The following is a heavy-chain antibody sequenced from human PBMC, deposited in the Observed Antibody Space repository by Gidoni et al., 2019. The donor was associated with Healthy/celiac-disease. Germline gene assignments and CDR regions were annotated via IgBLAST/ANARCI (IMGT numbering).Heavy chain of an antibody. V-gene: IGHV2-70*15. CDR2: IDWDDDK. Sequence: QVTLRESGPALVKPTQTLTLTCTFSGFSLSTSGMCVSWIRQPPGKALEWLARIDWDDDKYYSTSLTTRLTISKDTSKNQVVLTMTNMDPVDTATYYCARMTVTEGFDYWGQGTLVTVSS. CDR1: GFSLSTSGMC. J-gene: IGHJ4*02. CDR3: ARMTVTEGFDY. D-gene: IGHD4-17*01.